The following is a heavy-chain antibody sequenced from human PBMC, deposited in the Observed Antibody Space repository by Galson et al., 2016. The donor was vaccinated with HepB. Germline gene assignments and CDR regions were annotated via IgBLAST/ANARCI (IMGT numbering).Heavy chain of an antibody. V-gene: IGHV4-4*02. J-gene: IGHJ6*02. CDR2: IFYDGRT. CDR3: AKNILAFVPTAVDSVFDYYAMDV. D-gene: IGHD2-2*01. CDR1: GGSIYSNHW. Sequence: SETLSLTCGVSGGSIYSNHWWSWVRQTPGKGLEWIGQIFYDGRTKYNPSLKSRVTFSVYRGKNQFSLILNSVTAADTALYYCAKNILAFVPTAVDSVFDYYAMDVWGQGTAVFVSS.